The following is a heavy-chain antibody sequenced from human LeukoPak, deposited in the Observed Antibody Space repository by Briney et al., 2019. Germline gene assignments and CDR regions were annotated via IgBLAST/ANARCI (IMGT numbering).Heavy chain of an antibody. D-gene: IGHD6-19*01. Sequence: GGSLRLSCAASGFTFSNYPMNWVRQAPGKGLEWVAIISYDGSNKYYADSVKGRFTISRDNSKNTLYLQMNSLRAEDTAVYYCAKGSTFTAASSSDFDYWGQGTLVTVSS. CDR3: AKGSTFTAASSSDFDY. V-gene: IGHV3-30*18. CDR1: GFTFSNYP. CDR2: ISYDGSNK. J-gene: IGHJ4*02.